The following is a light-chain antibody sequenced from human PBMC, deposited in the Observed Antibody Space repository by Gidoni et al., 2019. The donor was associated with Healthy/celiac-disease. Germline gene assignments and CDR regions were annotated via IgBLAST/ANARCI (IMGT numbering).Light chain of an antibody. CDR1: QRVSSSY. CDR2: GAS. CDR3: QQYGSSSFT. J-gene: IGKJ3*01. Sequence: DIVLTQSPGTLSLSPGESATLSCSASQRVSSSYLAWYQKKPGQAPRLLIYGASSRATGIPDRFSGSGSGTDFTLTISRLEPEDFAVYYCQQYGSSSFTFGPGTKVDIK. V-gene: IGKV3-20*01.